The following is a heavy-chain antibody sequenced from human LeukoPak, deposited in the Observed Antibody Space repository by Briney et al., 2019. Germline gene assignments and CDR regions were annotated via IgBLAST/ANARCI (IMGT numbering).Heavy chain of an antibody. CDR2: ISWNSGSI. J-gene: IGHJ4*02. D-gene: IGHD1-14*01. CDR1: GFTFDDYA. V-gene: IGHV3-9*01. CDR3: AKVVYEGMDY. Sequence: GRSLRLSCAASGFTFDDYAMHWVRQAPGKGLEWVSGISWNSGSIGYADSVKGRFTISRDNAKNSLYLQMNSLRAEDTALYYCAKVVYEGMDYWGQGTLVTVSS.